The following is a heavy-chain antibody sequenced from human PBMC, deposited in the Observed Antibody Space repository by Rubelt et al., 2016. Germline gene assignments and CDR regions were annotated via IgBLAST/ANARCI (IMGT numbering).Heavy chain of an antibody. CDR2: IIPILGIA. CDR3: ARGPRSYLAFDI. V-gene: IGHV1-69*10. CDR1: GYTFTSYA. J-gene: IGHJ3*02. D-gene: IGHD1-26*01. Sequence: QVQLVQSGAEVKKPGASVKVSCKASGYTFTSYAMHWVRQAPGQRLEWMGWIIPILGIANYAQKFQGRVTITADKSTSTAYMELSSLRSEDTAVYYCARGPRSYLAFDIWGQGRMVTVSS.